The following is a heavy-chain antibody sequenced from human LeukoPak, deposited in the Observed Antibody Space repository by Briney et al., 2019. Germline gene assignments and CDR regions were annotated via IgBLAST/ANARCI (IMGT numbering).Heavy chain of an antibody. J-gene: IGHJ4*02. CDR3: VRGGYRGFDYEY. CDR1: GFTFGDYA. CDR2: ISGSSNYI. D-gene: IGHD5-12*01. V-gene: IGHV3-21*01. Sequence: PGGSLRLSCTASGFTFGDYAMSWVRQAPGKGLEWVASISGSSNYIYYADSVKGRFTISRGNAKNSLYLQMNSLRVEDTAVYYCVRGGYRGFDYEYWGQGTLVTVSS.